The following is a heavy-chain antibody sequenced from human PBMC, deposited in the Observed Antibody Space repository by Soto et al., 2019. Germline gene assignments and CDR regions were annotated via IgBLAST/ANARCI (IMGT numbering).Heavy chain of an antibody. CDR2: ISSSSSYT. J-gene: IGHJ4*02. V-gene: IGHV3-11*06. Sequence: VGSLRLSCAASGFTFSDYYMSWIRQAPVKGLEWVSYISSSSSYTNYADSVKGRFTISRDNAKNSLYLQMNSLRAEDTAVYYCAGSPPRIRGVIIFDYWGQGTLVTVSS. CDR1: GFTFSDYY. D-gene: IGHD3-10*01. CDR3: AGSPPRIRGVIIFDY.